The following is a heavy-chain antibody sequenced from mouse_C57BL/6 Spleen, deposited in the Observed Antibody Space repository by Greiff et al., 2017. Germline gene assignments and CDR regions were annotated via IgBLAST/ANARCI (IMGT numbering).Heavy chain of an antibody. Sequence: QVQLKQSGAELVKPGASVKISCKASGYAFSSYWMNWVKQRPGKGLAWIGQIYPGDGDTNYNGKFKGKATLTADKSSSTAYMQLSSLTSEDSAVYFCARRGTAQAWFAYWGQGTLVTVSA. V-gene: IGHV1-80*01. CDR1: GYAFSSYW. CDR3: ARRGTAQAWFAY. CDR2: IYPGDGDT. D-gene: IGHD3-2*02. J-gene: IGHJ3*01.